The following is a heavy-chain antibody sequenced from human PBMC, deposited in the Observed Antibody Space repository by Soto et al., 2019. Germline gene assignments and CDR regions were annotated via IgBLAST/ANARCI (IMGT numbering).Heavy chain of an antibody. Sequence: QVQLQESGPGLVKPSQTLSLTCTVSGGSISSGGYYWRWIRQHPGKGLEWIGYIYYSGSTYYNPSLKSRVTISVDTSKNQFALKLSSVTAADTAVYYCAREVAGYGMDVWGQGTTVTVSS. D-gene: IGHD2-15*01. CDR3: AREVAGYGMDV. CDR1: GGSISSGGYY. CDR2: IYYSGST. J-gene: IGHJ6*02. V-gene: IGHV4-31*03.